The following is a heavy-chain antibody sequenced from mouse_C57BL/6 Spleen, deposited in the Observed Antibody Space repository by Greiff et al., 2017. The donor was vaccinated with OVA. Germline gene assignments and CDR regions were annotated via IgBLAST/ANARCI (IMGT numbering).Heavy chain of an antibody. CDR2: INYDGSST. CDR1: GFTFSDYY. J-gene: IGHJ4*01. V-gene: IGHV5-16*01. Sequence: EVKLVESEGGLVQPGSSMKLSCTASGFTFSDYYMAWVRQVPEKGLEWVANINYDGSSTYYLDSLKSRFIISRDNAKNILYLQMSSLKSEDTATYYCARIYYDYDRGSYYAMDYWGQGTSVTVSS. CDR3: ARIYYDYDRGSYYAMDY. D-gene: IGHD2-4*01.